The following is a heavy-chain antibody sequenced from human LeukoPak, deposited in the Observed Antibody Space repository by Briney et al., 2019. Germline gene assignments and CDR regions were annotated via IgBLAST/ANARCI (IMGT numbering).Heavy chain of an antibody. CDR1: GFSFSSYG. J-gene: IGHJ5*01. V-gene: IGHV3-30*02. CDR2: IRYDGSNK. D-gene: IGHD5-12*01. CDR3: AKVRFSDSGRDGLDS. Sequence: PGGSLRLSCAASGFSFSSYGMHWVRQAAGRGLEWVAFIRYDGSNKDYADSVKGRFTISTDNSKNTLYLEMNSLRAEDTAVYHCAKVRFSDSGRDGLDSWGQGTLVTVSS.